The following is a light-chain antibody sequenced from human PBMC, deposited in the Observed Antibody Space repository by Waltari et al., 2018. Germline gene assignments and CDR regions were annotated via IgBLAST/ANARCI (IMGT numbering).Light chain of an antibody. CDR3: MQGTHLPPLT. J-gene: IGKJ4*01. CDR2: KVC. CDR1: HSLLSSDGNTY. V-gene: IGKV2-30*01. Sequence: DVVMIQTPLSLSVTLGQSASISCRSSHSLLSSDGNTYVCWFHPRPGQSPRRLFYKVCLRDSEVPDRICSSGSDTDFSLEITSVKADDVGLYFCMQGTHLPPLTFGGGTKV.